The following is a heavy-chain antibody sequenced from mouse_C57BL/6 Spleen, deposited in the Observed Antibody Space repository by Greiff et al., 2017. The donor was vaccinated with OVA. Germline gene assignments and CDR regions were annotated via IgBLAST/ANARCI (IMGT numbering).Heavy chain of an antibody. J-gene: IGHJ1*03. CDR3: AIDHYSGISYHVSYWYFDV. D-gene: IGHD1-1*01. CDR2: INPYNGDT. CDR1: GYSFTGYF. V-gene: IGHV1-20*01. Sequence: EVQLQQSGPELVKPGDSVKISCKASGYSFTGYFMNWVMQSHGKSLEWIGRINPYNGDTFYNQKFKGKATLTVDKSSSTAHMELRSLTSEDSAVYYCAIDHYSGISYHVSYWYFDVWGTGTTVTVSS.